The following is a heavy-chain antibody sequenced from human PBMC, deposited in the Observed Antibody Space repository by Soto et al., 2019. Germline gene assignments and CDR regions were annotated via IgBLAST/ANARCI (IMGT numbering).Heavy chain of an antibody. J-gene: IGHJ4*02. CDR1: GFTFSSYL. CDR2: INSDGSST. Sequence: PGGSLILSWAAYGFTFSSYLMHWVRQAPGKGLVWVSRINSDGSSTSYADSVKGRFTISRDNAKNTLYLQMNSLRAEDTAVYYCTKTPKIAPYFHSWGEGTLVTVS. V-gene: IGHV3-74*01. CDR3: TKTPKIAPYFHS.